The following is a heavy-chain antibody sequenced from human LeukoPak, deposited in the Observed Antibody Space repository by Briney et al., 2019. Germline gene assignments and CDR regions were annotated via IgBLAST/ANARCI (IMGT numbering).Heavy chain of an antibody. D-gene: IGHD6-13*01. Sequence: GGSLRLSCAASGFTFSSYEMNWVRQAPGKGLEWISYIGSSGSTIYYADSVRGRFTISRDNSKNTLYLQMNSLRAEDTAVYYCAKPSSWFYFDYWGQGTLVTVSS. CDR2: IGSSGSTI. V-gene: IGHV3-48*03. J-gene: IGHJ4*02. CDR3: AKPSSWFYFDY. CDR1: GFTFSSYE.